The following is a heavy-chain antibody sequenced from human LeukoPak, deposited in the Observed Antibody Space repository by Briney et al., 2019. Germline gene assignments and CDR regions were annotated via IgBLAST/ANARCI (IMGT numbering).Heavy chain of an antibody. V-gene: IGHV3-48*01. CDR2: ISSSSSTI. D-gene: IGHD3-10*01. J-gene: IGHJ4*02. Sequence: AGGSLRLSCAASGFTFIAYSMNWVRQAPGKGLEWVSYISSSSSTIYYADSVKGRFTISRDNAKNSLYLQMNSLRAEDTAVYYCARVHYYGSGSHWGQGTLVTVSS. CDR3: ARVHYYGSGSH. CDR1: GFTFIAYS.